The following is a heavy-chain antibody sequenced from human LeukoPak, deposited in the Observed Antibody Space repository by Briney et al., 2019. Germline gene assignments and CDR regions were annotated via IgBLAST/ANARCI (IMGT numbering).Heavy chain of an antibody. Sequence: ASVKVSCKASGYTFTSYGISWVRQAPGQGLEWRGWIIAYNGNTNYAQKLQGRGTMTTDTSTSTAYMELRSLRSDDTAVYYCARAYMLVRHDFWSGCRFDPWGQGTLVTVSS. V-gene: IGHV1-18*01. D-gene: IGHD3-3*01. CDR2: IIAYNGNT. CDR1: GYTFTSYG. CDR3: ARAYMLVRHDFWSGCRFDP. J-gene: IGHJ5*02.